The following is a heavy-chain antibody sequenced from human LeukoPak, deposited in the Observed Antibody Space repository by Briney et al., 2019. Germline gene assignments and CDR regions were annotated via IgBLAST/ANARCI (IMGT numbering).Heavy chain of an antibody. Sequence: SETLSLTCTVSGGSISSYYWSWIQQPPGKGLEWIGYIYYSGSTNYNPSLKGRVTISIDASKNQFSLKLSSVTAADTAVYYCARVPKTSPFDHVDTHYFDYWGQGTLVTVSS. V-gene: IGHV4-59*01. CDR3: ARVPKTSPFDHVDTHYFDY. D-gene: IGHD5-18*01. CDR1: GGSISSYY. J-gene: IGHJ4*02. CDR2: IYYSGST.